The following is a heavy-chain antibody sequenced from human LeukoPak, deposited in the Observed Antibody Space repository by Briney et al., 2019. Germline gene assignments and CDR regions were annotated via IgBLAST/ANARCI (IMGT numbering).Heavy chain of an antibody. Sequence: SVKVSCKPSGGTFSSYAISWVRQAPGQGLEWMAGIIPIFGTAKYAQKLQGRVTITTDESTSTAYMELSSLRSEDTAVYYCARGGEYCSGGSCYLTPFDFWGQGTLVTVSS. CDR2: IIPIFGTA. CDR3: ARGGEYCSGGSCYLTPFDF. D-gene: IGHD2-15*01. V-gene: IGHV1-69*05. J-gene: IGHJ4*02. CDR1: GGTFSSYA.